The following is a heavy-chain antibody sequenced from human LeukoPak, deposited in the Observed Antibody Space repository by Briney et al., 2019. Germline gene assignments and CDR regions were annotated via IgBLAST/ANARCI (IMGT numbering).Heavy chain of an antibody. Sequence: ASVKVSCKASGYTFTGYYMHWVRQAPGQGLEWMGRINPNSGGTNYAQKFQGRVTMTRDTSISTAYMELSRLRSDDTAVYYCAREEDSDSSGYYSPFDYWGQGTLVTVSS. CDR2: INPNSGGT. CDR3: AREEDSDSSGYYSPFDY. D-gene: IGHD3-22*01. CDR1: GYTFTGYY. J-gene: IGHJ4*02. V-gene: IGHV1-2*06.